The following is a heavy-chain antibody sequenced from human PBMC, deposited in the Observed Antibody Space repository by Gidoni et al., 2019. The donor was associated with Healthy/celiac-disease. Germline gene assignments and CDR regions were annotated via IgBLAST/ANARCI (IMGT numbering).Heavy chain of an antibody. Sequence: QVQLVQSGAEVKKPGASVKVSCKASGYTFTSYYMHWVRQAPGQGLEWMGIINPSGGSTSYAQKFQGRVTMTRDTSTSTVYMELSSLRSEDTAVYYCARFSPLDYYYDSSGYHEGGFDYWGQGTLVTVSS. CDR1: GYTFTSYY. CDR3: ARFSPLDYYYDSSGYHEGGFDY. D-gene: IGHD3-22*01. CDR2: INPSGGST. J-gene: IGHJ4*02. V-gene: IGHV1-46*01.